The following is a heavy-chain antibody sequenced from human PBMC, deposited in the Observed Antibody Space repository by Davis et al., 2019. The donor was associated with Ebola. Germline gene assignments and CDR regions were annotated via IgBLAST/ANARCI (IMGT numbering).Heavy chain of an antibody. D-gene: IGHD1-14*01. CDR2: IYSGGST. V-gene: IGHV3-53*04. CDR1: EFTFSGYA. CDR3: ARDRVRTRGYGMDV. J-gene: IGHJ6*02. Sequence: GGSLRPSCAASEFTFSGYAMSWVCQAPGKNLEWVSVIYSGGSTYYADSVKGRFTISRHNSKNTLYLQMNSLRAEDTAVYYCARDRVRTRGYGMDVWGQGTTVTVSS.